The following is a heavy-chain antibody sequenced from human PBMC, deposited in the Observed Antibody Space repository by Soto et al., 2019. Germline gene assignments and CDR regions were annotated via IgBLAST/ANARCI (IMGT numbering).Heavy chain of an antibody. V-gene: IGHV3-7*05. CDR1: GFTFSSYW. CDR3: ARWGATLLRGSFIAARYHFDY. Sequence: AGGSLRLSCAASGFTFSSYWMSWVRQAPGKGLEWVANIKQDGSEKYYVDSVKGRFTISRDNAKNSLYLQMNSLRAEDTAVYYCARWGATLLRGSFIAARYHFDYWGQGTLVTVSS. CDR2: IKQDGSEK. D-gene: IGHD6-6*01. J-gene: IGHJ4*02.